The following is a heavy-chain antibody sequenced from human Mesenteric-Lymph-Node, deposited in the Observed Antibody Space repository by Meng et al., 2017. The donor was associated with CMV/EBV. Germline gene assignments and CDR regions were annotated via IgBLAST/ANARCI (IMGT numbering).Heavy chain of an antibody. Sequence: GESLKISCAASGFTFSSYSMNWVRQAPGKGLEWVAYIGTGSTKYYADSLEGRFTVSRDDAKNSLYLQMNSLRGEDTAVYFCVRDPVVSGLDVWGQGTTVTVSS. CDR3: VRDPVVSGLDV. J-gene: IGHJ6*02. CDR1: GFTFSSYS. V-gene: IGHV3-48*04. CDR2: IGTGSTK. D-gene: IGHD5/OR15-5a*01.